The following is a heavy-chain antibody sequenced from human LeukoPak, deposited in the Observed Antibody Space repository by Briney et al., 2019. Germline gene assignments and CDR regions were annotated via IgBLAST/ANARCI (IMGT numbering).Heavy chain of an antibody. D-gene: IGHD3-10*01. V-gene: IGHV1-24*01. CDR2: FDPEDGET. Sequence: ASVKVSCTVSGYTLTELSMHWVRQAPGKGLEWRGGFDPEDGETIYAQKFQGRVTMTEDTSTATAYMKLSSLRSEDTAVYYCATITMVRGVIKPFDYWGQGTLVTVSS. CDR3: ATITMVRGVIKPFDY. J-gene: IGHJ4*02. CDR1: GYTLTELS.